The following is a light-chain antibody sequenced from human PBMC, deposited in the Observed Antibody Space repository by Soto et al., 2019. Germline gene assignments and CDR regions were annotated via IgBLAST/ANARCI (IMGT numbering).Light chain of an antibody. CDR2: GAT. Sequence: IVMTQSPATLSVSPGERATLCFRASQSITSNLAWYQQKPGQPPRLLIYGATTRAAGIPARFSGSGSGTDFTLTISSLEPEDFAVYYCQQRSNWPPWTFGQGTKVDI. CDR3: QQRSNWPPWT. J-gene: IGKJ1*01. CDR1: QSITSN. V-gene: IGKV3-11*01.